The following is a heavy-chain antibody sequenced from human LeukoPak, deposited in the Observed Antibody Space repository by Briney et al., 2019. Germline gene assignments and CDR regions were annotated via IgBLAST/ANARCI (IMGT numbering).Heavy chain of an antibody. J-gene: IGHJ1*01. CDR1: GFTFSSYA. CDR2: ISYDGSNK. CDR3: AKDWDGYNQEYFQH. D-gene: IGHD5-24*01. Sequence: GRSLRLSCAASGFTFSSYAMHWVRQAPGKGLEWVAVISYDGSNKYYADSVKGRFTISRDNSKNTLYLQMNSLRAEDTAVYYCAKDWDGYNQEYFQHWGQGTLVTVSS. V-gene: IGHV3-30-3*01.